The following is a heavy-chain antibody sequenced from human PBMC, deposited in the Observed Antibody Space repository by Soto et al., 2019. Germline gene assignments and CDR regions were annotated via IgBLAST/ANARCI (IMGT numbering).Heavy chain of an antibody. CDR1: GYTFTDYY. Sequence: QVQLVQSGAEVKKPGASVKVSCKASGYTFTDYYIHWVRQAPGQGLEWMGWVNPNSGGTNYAQKFRAWVTLTRDMSINTAYMELSRLRSGDTALYYCARSESSGWFTFDSWGQGTLVTVSS. CDR3: ARSESSGWFTFDS. D-gene: IGHD6-19*01. CDR2: VNPNSGGT. V-gene: IGHV1-2*04. J-gene: IGHJ4*02.